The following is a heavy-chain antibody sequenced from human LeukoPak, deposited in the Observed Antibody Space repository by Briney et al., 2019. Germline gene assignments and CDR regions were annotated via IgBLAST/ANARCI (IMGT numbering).Heavy chain of an antibody. Sequence: SETLSLTCTVSGGSISSYYWRWIRQPPGKGLEWIGYIYYSGSTNYNPSLKSRVTISVDTSKNQFSLKLSSVTAADTAVYYCARRDVAVTFDLWGRGTLVTVSS. CDR3: ARRDVAVTFDL. J-gene: IGHJ2*01. CDR1: GGSISSYY. V-gene: IGHV4-59*08. CDR2: IYYSGST. D-gene: IGHD6-19*01.